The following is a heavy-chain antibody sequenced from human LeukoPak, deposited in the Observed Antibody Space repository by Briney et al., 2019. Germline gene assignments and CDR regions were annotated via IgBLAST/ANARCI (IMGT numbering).Heavy chain of an antibody. V-gene: IGHV3-7*02. CDR3: ARVGVVPASNYYYYGMDV. D-gene: IGHD2-2*01. Sequence: GGSLRLSCAASGFTSSSHWMNWVRQAPGKGLEWVANIKRDGSETYYLDSVKGRFTMSRDNAKNSLYLQMNSLRAEDTAVYYCARVGVVPASNYYYYGMDVWGQGTTVTVSS. J-gene: IGHJ6*02. CDR2: IKRDGSET. CDR1: GFTSSSHW.